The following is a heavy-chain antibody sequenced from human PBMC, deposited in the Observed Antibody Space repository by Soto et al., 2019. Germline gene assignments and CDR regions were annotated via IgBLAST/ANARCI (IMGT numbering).Heavy chain of an antibody. D-gene: IGHD1-20*01. J-gene: IGHJ5*02. CDR2: SYYSGTS. CDR3: TRRYNWNDYYFDP. V-gene: IGHV4-39*01. Sequence: SETLSLTCTVSGGSIRVQSCYWTWIRQTPGKGLEWVGSSYYSGTSYFNPALKGRVTISVDTSTNQFSLRLTYVTAADTAVYYCTRRYNWNDYYFDPWGQGTLVTAPQ. CDR1: GGSIRVQSCY.